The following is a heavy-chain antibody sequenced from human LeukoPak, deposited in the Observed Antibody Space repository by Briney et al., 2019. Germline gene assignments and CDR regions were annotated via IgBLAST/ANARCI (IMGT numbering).Heavy chain of an antibody. D-gene: IGHD2-2*01. CDR2: IRQDGSEK. CDR1: GFTFSTYW. V-gene: IGHV3-7*01. J-gene: IGHJ1*01. Sequence: GGSLRLSCAAPGFTFSTYWMSWVRQTPGKGLEWVANIRQDGSEKHYVDSVKGRFTISRDNAKNTLYLYMNSMRAEDAAMYYCARGRCIDTSCVEYFQLWGQGTLVTVSS. CDR3: ARGRCIDTSCVEYFQL.